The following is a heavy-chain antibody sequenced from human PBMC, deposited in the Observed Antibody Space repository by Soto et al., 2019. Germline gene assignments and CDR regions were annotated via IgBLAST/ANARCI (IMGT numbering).Heavy chain of an antibody. CDR1: GFTFSSYA. Sequence: PGGSLRLSCSASGFTFSSYAMHWVRQAPGKGLEYVSAISSNGGSTYYADSVKGRFTISRDNSKNTLYLQMSSLRAADTAVYYCARTDTAMVKGYYYYYGMDVWGQGTTVTVSS. J-gene: IGHJ6*02. CDR2: ISSNGGST. D-gene: IGHD5-18*01. CDR3: ARTDTAMVKGYYYYYGMDV. V-gene: IGHV3-64D*08.